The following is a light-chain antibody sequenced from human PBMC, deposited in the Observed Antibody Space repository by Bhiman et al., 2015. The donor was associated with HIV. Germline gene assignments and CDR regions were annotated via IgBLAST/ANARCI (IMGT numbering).Light chain of an antibody. CDR2: QDS. V-gene: IGLV3-1*01. J-gene: IGLJ1*01. CDR1: KLGEQY. Sequence: YELTQPPSVSVYPGQTASITCSGDKLGEQYVCWYQQKPGQSPVLVMYQDSKRPSGIPERFSGSNSGNTAILTISGTQAMDEADYYCQAWDSRVLYVFGNGTKVSVL. CDR3: QAWDSRVLYV.